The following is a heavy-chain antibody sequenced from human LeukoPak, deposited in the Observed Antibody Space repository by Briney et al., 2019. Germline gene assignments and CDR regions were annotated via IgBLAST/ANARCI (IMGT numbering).Heavy chain of an antibody. V-gene: IGHV1-69*05. CDR2: IIPIFGTA. Sequence: AASVKVSCKASGGTFSSYAISWVRQAPGQGLEWMGRIIPIFGTANYAQKFQGRVTITTDESTSTAYMELSSLRSEDTAVYYCARASGYDWGVDYWGQGTLVTVSS. CDR1: GGTFSSYA. D-gene: IGHD5-12*01. CDR3: ARASGYDWGVDY. J-gene: IGHJ4*02.